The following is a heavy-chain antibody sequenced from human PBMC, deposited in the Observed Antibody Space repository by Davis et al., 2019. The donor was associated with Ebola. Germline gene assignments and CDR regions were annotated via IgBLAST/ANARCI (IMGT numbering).Heavy chain of an antibody. J-gene: IGHJ5*02. V-gene: IGHV4-31*03. CDR1: GGSISSGGYY. Sequence: PSETLSLTCTVSGGSISSGGYYWSWIRQLPGKGLEWIGYIYYSGSTYYNPSLKSRVTISVDTSKNQFSLKLSSVTAADTAVYYCARSYDSSGYRVVPNWFDPWGQGTLVTVSS. D-gene: IGHD3-22*01. CDR2: IYYSGST. CDR3: ARSYDSSGYRVVPNWFDP.